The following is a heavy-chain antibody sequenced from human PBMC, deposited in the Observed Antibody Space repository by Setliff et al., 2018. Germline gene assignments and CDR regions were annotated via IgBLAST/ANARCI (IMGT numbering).Heavy chain of an antibody. D-gene: IGHD3-3*01. Sequence: PSETLSLTCTVSGGSISSGGYYWSWIRQHPGKGLEWIGYIYYSGSTYYNPSLKSRVTISVDTSKNQFSLKLSSVTAADTAVYYCAREQSNYDFWSGYYGSYYYYMDVWGKGTTVTVS. CDR1: GGSISSGGYY. CDR2: IYYSGST. CDR3: AREQSNYDFWSGYYGSYYYYMDV. V-gene: IGHV4-31*03. J-gene: IGHJ6*03.